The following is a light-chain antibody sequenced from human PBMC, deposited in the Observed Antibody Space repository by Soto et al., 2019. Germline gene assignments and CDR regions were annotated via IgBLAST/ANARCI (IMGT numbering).Light chain of an antibody. J-gene: IGKJ5*01. V-gene: IGKV3-15*01. CDR3: QQYNNWPPIT. CDR1: QSVSSN. Sequence: EILITQSPATLSVSPGERATLSCRASQSVSSNLAWYQQKPGQAPRLIIYGASTRATGIPARFSGSVSGTEFTLTISSLQSEDFAFYDCQQYNNWPPITFGQGTRLEIK. CDR2: GAS.